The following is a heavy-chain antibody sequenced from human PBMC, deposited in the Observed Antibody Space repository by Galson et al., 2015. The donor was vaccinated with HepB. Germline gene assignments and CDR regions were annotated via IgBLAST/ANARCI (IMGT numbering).Heavy chain of an antibody. D-gene: IGHD2/OR15-2a*01. CDR3: ARTRRNLLSYFDY. CDR2: INQSGST. CDR1: GGSFSNYY. Sequence: ETLSLTCAVYGGSFSNYYWSWIRQPPGKGLEWIGEINQSGSTSYNPSLKSRVTISIDTATNQFSLKLSSATAADTAMYYCARTRRNLLSYFDYWGQGILVTVSS. J-gene: IGHJ4*02. V-gene: IGHV4-34*01.